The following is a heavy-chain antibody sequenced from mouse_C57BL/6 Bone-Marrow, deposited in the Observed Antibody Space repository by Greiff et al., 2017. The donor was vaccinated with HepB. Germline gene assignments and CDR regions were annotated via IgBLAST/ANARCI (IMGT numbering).Heavy chain of an antibody. V-gene: IGHV1-54*01. CDR2: INPGSGGT. CDR1: GYAFTNYL. J-gene: IGHJ3*01. CDR3: AIYYDYGFAY. D-gene: IGHD2-4*01. Sequence: VKLQQSGAELVRPGTSVKVSCKASGYAFTNYLIEWVKQRPGQGLEWIGVINPGSGGTNYNEKFKGKATLTADKSSSTAYMQLSSLTSEDSAVYFCAIYYDYGFAYWGQGTLVTVSA.